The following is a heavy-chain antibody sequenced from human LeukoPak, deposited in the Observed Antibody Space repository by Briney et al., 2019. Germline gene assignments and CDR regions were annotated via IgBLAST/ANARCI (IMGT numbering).Heavy chain of an antibody. CDR2: INFDGSST. Sequence: GGSLRLSCAVSGFTFGRYWMHWVRQAPGKGLVWVSRINFDGSSTFYADSVKGRFTISRDNAKNTLYLQMNSPRAEDTAVYYCVTGLLETTNSWGQGTLVTVSS. CDR3: VTGLLETTNS. J-gene: IGHJ4*02. D-gene: IGHD1-1*01. CDR1: GFTFGRYW. V-gene: IGHV3-74*01.